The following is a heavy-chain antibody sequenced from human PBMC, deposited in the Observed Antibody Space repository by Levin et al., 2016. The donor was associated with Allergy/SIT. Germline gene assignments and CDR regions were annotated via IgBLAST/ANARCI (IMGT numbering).Heavy chain of an antibody. CDR2: IDPSDSYT. V-gene: IGHV5-10-1*01. CDR3: AVQRGVADY. J-gene: IGHJ4*02. Sequence: VRQMPGKGLEWMGRIDPSDSYTNYSPSFQGHVTISADKSISTAYLQWSSLKASDTAMYYCAVQRGVADYWGQGTLVTVSS. D-gene: IGHD2-15*01.